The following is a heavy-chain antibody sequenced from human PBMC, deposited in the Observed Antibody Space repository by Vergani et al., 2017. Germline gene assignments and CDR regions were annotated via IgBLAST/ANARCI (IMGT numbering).Heavy chain of an antibody. CDR3: ARGTQWLVLY. D-gene: IGHD6-19*01. J-gene: IGHJ4*02. CDR2: IYYSGRT. Sequence: QLQLQESGPGLVKPSETLSLTCTVSGGSISSSSYYWGWIRQPPGKGLEWIGSIYYSGRTYYNPSLKSRVTISVDTSKNQFSLQLSSVTAADTAVYYCARGTQWLVLYWGQGTLVTVSS. CDR1: GGSISSSSYY. V-gene: IGHV4-39*01.